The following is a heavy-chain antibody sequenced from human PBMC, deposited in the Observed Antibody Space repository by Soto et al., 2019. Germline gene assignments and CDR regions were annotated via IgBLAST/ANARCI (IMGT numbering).Heavy chain of an antibody. CDR3: AREVYGWFDP. V-gene: IGHV1-69*13. D-gene: IGHD4-17*01. Sequence: EASVKVSCKASGGTFSSYAISWVRQAPGQGLEWMGGIIPIFGTANYAQKFQGRVTITADESTSTAYMELSSLRSEDTAVYYCAREVYGWFDPWGQGTLVTVSS. CDR1: GGTFSSYA. J-gene: IGHJ5*02. CDR2: IIPIFGTA.